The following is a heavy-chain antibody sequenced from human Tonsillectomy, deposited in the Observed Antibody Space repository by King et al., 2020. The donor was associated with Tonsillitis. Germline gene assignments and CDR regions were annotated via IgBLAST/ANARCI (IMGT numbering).Heavy chain of an antibody. Sequence: VQLVESGGGVVRPGRSLRLSCAASGFTFSNYGINWVLQAPGKGLEWVALIWVDGSSKYYADSVKGRFTISSDNSKNTLYLKMNSLRAEDTAVYYCARALGSSVYRLDYWGQGTLVTVSS. D-gene: IGHD3-22*01. V-gene: IGHV3-33*08. J-gene: IGHJ4*02. CDR1: GFTFSNYG. CDR3: ARALGSSVYRLDY. CDR2: IWVDGSSK.